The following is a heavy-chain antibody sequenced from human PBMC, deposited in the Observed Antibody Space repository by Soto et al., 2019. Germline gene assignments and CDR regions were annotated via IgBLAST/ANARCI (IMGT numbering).Heavy chain of an antibody. V-gene: IGHV3-21*01. CDR2: ISSSSSFI. J-gene: IGHJ4*01. Sequence: EVQLVESGGGLVKPGGSLRLSCAASGFTFSSYSMNWVRQAPGKGLEWVSSISSSSSFIYYADSVKGRFTISRDNAKNSLYLQLNSLRAEDIAMFYCARSYDILTGYSGFDYWGHGTLVTVSS. D-gene: IGHD3-9*01. CDR1: GFTFSSYS. CDR3: ARSYDILTGYSGFDY.